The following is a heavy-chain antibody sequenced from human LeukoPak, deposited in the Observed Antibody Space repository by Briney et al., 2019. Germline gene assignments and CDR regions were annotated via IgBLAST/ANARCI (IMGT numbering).Heavy chain of an antibody. V-gene: IGHV3-74*01. CDR1: GFSFSTYW. CDR2: INVDGTST. CDR3: ARERCGSLDY. Sequence: PGGSLRLSCAGSGFSFSTYWMHWVRQAPGKGLVWVSRINVDGTSTSYADSVKDRFTISRDNAKNTLYLQMNSLRAEDTAMYYCARERCGSLDYWGQRTVDTLSS. D-gene: IGHD1-26*01. J-gene: IGHJ4*02.